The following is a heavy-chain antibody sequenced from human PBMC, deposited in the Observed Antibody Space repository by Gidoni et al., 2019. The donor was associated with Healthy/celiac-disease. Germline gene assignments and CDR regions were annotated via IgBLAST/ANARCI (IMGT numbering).Heavy chain of an antibody. V-gene: IGHV4-61*02. CDR2: IYTSGST. J-gene: IGHJ4*02. D-gene: IGHD1-26*01. CDR3: AREELSTLDY. Sequence: QVQLQESGPGLVKPSQTLSLTCTVSGGSISSGSYYWSWIRQPAGKGLEWIGRIYTSGSTNHNPSLKSRVTISVDTSKNQFSLKLSSVTAADTAVYYCAREELSTLDYWGQGTLVTVSS. CDR1: GGSISSGSYY.